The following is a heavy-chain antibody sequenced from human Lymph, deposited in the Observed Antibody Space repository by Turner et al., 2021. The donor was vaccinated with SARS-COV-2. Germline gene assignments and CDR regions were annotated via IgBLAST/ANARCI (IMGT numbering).Heavy chain of an antibody. CDR1: VCTFSTYS. D-gene: IGHD4-4*01. Sequence: EVRLVESGGALLTLGRSLRLSCAASVCTFSTYSMNWVRQSPGKGLEWVSFISRSSTNIYYADSVMGRFTISGDNAKNSLYLQMNSRRAEDTAVYYCSRDPLVEMPTVYVTLDYWGQGTLVTVSS. V-gene: IGHV3-21*01. J-gene: IGHJ4*02. CDR2: ISRSSTNI. CDR3: SRDPLVEMPTVYVTLDY.